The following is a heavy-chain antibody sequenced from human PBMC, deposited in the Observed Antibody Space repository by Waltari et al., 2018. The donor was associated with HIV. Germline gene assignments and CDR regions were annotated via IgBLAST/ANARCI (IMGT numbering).Heavy chain of an antibody. Sequence: QVQLQQWGAGLLKPSETLSLTSAVYGGSFSGYYWSWIRQPPGKGPEWIGEVSHSGRETYNPSLKSRVSISGDMSKNQVSLQLNSGTAADTATYFCARLGHTFLYYGESIPDAFDVWGHGSVVTVSS. V-gene: IGHV4-34*02. J-gene: IGHJ3*01. CDR3: ARLGHTFLYYGESIPDAFDV. D-gene: IGHD3-3*01. CDR2: VSHSGRE. CDR1: GGSFSGYY.